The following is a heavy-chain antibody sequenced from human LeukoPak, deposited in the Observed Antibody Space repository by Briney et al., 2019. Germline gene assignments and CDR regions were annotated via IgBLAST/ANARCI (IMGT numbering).Heavy chain of an antibody. CDR1: GYTFTRSW. Sequence: PGESLKISCKGSGYTFTRSWIGWVRQMPGKGLESMGIIYPGDSDTRYSPSFQGQVTISADKSINTACLQWTSLKASDTAMYYCARLFPGGQWLDGGTDHWGQGTLVAVSS. CDR3: ARLFPGGQWLDGGTDH. CDR2: IYPGDSDT. J-gene: IGHJ4*02. D-gene: IGHD6-19*01. V-gene: IGHV5-51*01.